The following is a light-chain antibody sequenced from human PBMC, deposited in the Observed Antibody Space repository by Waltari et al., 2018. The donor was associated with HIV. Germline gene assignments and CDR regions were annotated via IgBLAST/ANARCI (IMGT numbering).Light chain of an antibody. CDR1: RSDVGGSNY. Sequence: QSALTQPASVSGSPGQSITISCPGPRSDVGGSNYVSWYQQHPGKAPKLMIYDVSNRPSGVSNRFSGSKSGNTASLTISGLQAEDEADYYCSSYRSSSTWVFGGGTKLTVL. CDR3: SSYRSSSTWV. V-gene: IGLV2-14*03. J-gene: IGLJ3*02. CDR2: DVS.